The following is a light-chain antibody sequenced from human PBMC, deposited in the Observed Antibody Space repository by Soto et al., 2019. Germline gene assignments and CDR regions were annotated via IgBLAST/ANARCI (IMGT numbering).Light chain of an antibody. Sequence: QSVLTQPPSASGTPGQRVTISCSGSSSNIGSNTVNWYQQLPGTAPKLLIYSNNQRPSGVPDRFSGSKSGTSASLAISGLQSEYEADYYCAAWHDSLNGPVFGGGTQLTVL. J-gene: IGLJ3*02. CDR2: SNN. V-gene: IGLV1-44*01. CDR3: AAWHDSLNGPV. CDR1: SSNIGSNT.